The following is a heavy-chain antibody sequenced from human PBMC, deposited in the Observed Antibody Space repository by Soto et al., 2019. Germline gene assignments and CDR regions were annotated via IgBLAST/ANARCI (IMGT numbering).Heavy chain of an antibody. CDR1: GFTFSNAW. V-gene: IGHV3-15*07. Sequence: GGSLRLSCAASGFTFSNAWMNWVRQAPGKGLEWVGRIKSKTDGGTTDYAAPVKGRFTISRDDSKNTLYLQMNSLKTEDTAVYYCTTGPILPGYYPSYPVDYYYYYGMDVWGQGTTVTVSS. J-gene: IGHJ6*02. CDR3: TTGPILPGYYPSYPVDYYYYYGMDV. CDR2: IKSKTDGGTT. D-gene: IGHD3-9*01.